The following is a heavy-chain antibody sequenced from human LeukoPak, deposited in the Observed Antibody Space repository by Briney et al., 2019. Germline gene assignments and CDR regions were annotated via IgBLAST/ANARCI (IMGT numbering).Heavy chain of an antibody. CDR3: ARGPVTRFEI. V-gene: IGHV3-53*01. D-gene: IGHD4-17*01. CDR2: IYSGGTT. J-gene: IGHJ3*02. Sequence: PGGSLRLPFAAPGFLFISNYMGWVRRAPGKGLEWVSVIYSGGTTYYADCVKGRFAISRDNSSNTLYLQMNSLRAEDTAVYYCARGPVTRFEIWGQGTMVTVSS. CDR1: GFLFISNY.